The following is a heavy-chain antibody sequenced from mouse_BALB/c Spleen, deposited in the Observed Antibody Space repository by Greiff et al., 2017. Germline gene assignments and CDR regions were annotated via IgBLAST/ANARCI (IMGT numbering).Heavy chain of an antibody. CDR3: GRGGGNYGDYYAMDY. CDR2: INPYNGDT. D-gene: IGHD2-1*01. V-gene: IGHV1-37*01. CDR1: GYSFTGYF. J-gene: IGHJ4*01. Sequence: EVKVVESGPELVKPGASVKISCKASGYSFTGYFMNWVKQSHGKSLEWIGRINPYNGDTFYNQKFKGKATLTVDKSSSTAHMELLSLTSEDSAVYYCGRGGGNYGDYYAMDYWGQGTSVTVSS.